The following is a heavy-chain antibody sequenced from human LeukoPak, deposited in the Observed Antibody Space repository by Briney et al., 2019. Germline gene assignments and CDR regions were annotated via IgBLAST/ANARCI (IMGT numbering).Heavy chain of an antibody. CDR2: IYTSGST. V-gene: IGHV4-4*07. D-gene: IGHD6-6*01. Sequence: SETLSLTCTVSGGSISNYYWSWIRQPAGKGLEWIGRIYTSGSTNYNPSLKSRVTISVDKSKNQFSLKLSSVTAADTAVYYCAMEAVDSKSSLDYYYYMDVWGKGTTVTVSS. CDR3: AMEAVDSKSSLDYYYYMDV. J-gene: IGHJ6*03. CDR1: GGSISNYY.